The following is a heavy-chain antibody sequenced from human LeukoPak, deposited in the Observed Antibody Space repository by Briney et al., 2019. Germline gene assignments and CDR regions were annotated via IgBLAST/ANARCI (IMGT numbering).Heavy chain of an antibody. CDR1: GYTFTGYY. J-gene: IGHJ4*02. CDR3: ARDPYSNYFDY. D-gene: IGHD5-18*01. Sequence: ASVKVSCKASGYTFTGYYMHWVRQAPGQGLVWMGWINPNNGGTNYAQKFQGRVTMTRDTSISTAYMELNRLRSDDTAVYYCARDPYSNYFDYWGQGTLVTVSS. V-gene: IGHV1-2*02. CDR2: INPNNGGT.